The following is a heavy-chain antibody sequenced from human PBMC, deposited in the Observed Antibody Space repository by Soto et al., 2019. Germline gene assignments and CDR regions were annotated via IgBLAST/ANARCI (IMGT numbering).Heavy chain of an antibody. J-gene: IGHJ4*02. V-gene: IGHV4-39*01. CDR3: GRLEGLATISYYFDY. D-gene: IGHD3-9*01. CDR2: IYYSGST. CDR1: GGSISSSSYY. Sequence: KPSETLSLTCTVSGGSISSSSYYWGWIRQPPGKGLEWIGSIYYSGSTYYNPSLKSRVTISVDTSKNQFSLKLSSVTAADTAVYYCGRLEGLATISYYFDYWGQGALVTVSS.